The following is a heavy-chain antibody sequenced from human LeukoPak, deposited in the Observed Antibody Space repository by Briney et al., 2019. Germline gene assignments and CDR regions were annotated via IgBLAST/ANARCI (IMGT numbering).Heavy chain of an antibody. J-gene: IGHJ4*02. CDR1: GLTFRSYA. Sequence: GGSLRLSCAASGLTFRSYAMQWVRQAPGKGLEWVSYITYNSGTIFYADSVKGRFTISRDNAKDSLYLQMSSLRDEDTAVYYCARDSGYSYADDYWGQGTLVSVSS. CDR3: ARDSGYSYADDY. D-gene: IGHD5-18*01. CDR2: ITYNSGTI. V-gene: IGHV3-48*02.